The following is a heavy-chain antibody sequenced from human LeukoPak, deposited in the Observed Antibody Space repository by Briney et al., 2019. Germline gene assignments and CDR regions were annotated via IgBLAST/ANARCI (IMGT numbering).Heavy chain of an antibody. J-gene: IGHJ4*02. CDR1: GFTFSSYS. D-gene: IGHD7-27*01. CDR2: ISSSSSYI. V-gene: IGHV3-21*01. Sequence: GGSLRLSCAASGFTFSSYSMNWVRQAPGKGLEWVSSISSSSSYIYYADSVKGRFTISRDNAKNSLYLQMNSLRAVDTAVYYCARDLFTGDRGYYFDYWGQGTLVTVSS. CDR3: ARDLFTGDRGYYFDY.